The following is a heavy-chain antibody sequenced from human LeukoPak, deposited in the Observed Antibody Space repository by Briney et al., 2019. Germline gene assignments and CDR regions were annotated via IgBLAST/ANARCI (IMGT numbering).Heavy chain of an antibody. D-gene: IGHD2/OR15-2a*01. V-gene: IGHV4-59*08. J-gene: IGHJ4*02. CDR1: NGSISSSY. CDR2: IYYSGSP. Sequence: PSETLSLTCTVSNGSISSSYWSWIRQPPGKGLEWIGYIYYSGSPNYNPSLKSRVTISVDTSKNQFSLKLSSVTAADTAVYYCARGENPLNIHIAIIDHWGQGTLVTVSS. CDR3: ARGENPLNIHIAIIDH.